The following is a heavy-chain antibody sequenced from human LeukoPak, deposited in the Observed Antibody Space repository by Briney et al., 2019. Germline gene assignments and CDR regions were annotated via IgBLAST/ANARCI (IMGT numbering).Heavy chain of an antibody. J-gene: IGHJ3*02. D-gene: IGHD1-26*01. CDR2: ISGDGGST. CDR3: AKVVVATARPNDAFDI. V-gene: IGHV3-43*02. Sequence: QPGGSLRLSCAASGFTFDDYAMHWVRQAPGKGLEWVSLISGDGGSTYYADSVKGRFTISRDNSKNSLYLQMNSLRTEDTALYYCAKVVVATARPNDAFDIWGQGTMVTVSS. CDR1: GFTFDDYA.